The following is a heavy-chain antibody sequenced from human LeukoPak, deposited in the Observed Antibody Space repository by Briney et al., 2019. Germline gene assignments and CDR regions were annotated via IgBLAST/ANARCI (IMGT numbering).Heavy chain of an antibody. D-gene: IGHD6-19*01. CDR3: ARGYSSGWLSVYYFDY. Sequence: ASVKVSCKASGYTFTSYGISWVRQAPGQGLEWMGWISAYNGNTNYAQKLQGRVTMTTDTSTSTAYMELRSLRSDDTAVCYCARGYSSGWLSVYYFDYWGQGTLVTVSS. J-gene: IGHJ4*02. CDR2: ISAYNGNT. V-gene: IGHV1-18*01. CDR1: GYTFTSYG.